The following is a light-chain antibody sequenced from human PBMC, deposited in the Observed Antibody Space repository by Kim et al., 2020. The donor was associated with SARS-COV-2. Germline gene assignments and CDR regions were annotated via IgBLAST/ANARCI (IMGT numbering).Light chain of an antibody. CDR1: QSITSNY. J-gene: IGKJ4*01. Sequence: LSPGERATRSCRASQSITSNYLAWYQQKPGQTPRLLIYGASSRATGIPDRFSGSGSGTDFTLTISRLEPEDFAVYYCQQYGGSAPFGGGTKVDIK. CDR3: QQYGGSAP. V-gene: IGKV3-20*01. CDR2: GAS.